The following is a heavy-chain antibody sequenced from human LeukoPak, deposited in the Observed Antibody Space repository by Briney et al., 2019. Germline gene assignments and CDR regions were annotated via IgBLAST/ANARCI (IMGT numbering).Heavy chain of an antibody. CDR1: GFTFSSYW. J-gene: IGHJ6*03. CDR3: SRTTEAHSWRTRYYDYYMDV. D-gene: IGHD6-13*01. CDR2: IKQDGSEK. Sequence: GGSLRLSCAASGFTFSSYWMSWVRQAPGKGLEWVANIKQDGSEKYYVDSVKGRFTISRDNAKNSLYLQMNSLRAEDTAVYYCSRTTEAHSWRTRYYDYYMDVWGKGTTVTVSS. V-gene: IGHV3-7*03.